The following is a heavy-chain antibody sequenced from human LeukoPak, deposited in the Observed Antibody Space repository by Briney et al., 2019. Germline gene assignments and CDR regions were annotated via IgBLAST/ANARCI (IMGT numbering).Heavy chain of an antibody. J-gene: IGHJ4*02. CDR1: GFTFSSYC. D-gene: IGHD6-13*01. Sequence: SGGSLRLSCAASGFTFSSYCMNWVRQAPGKGLEWVAKIKQDGSEKYYVDSVKGRFTISRDNAKNSLYLQMNSLGAEDTAVYYCARRGTSSSWAHFDYWGQGTLVTVSS. V-gene: IGHV3-7*05. CDR3: ARRGTSSSWAHFDY. CDR2: IKQDGSEK.